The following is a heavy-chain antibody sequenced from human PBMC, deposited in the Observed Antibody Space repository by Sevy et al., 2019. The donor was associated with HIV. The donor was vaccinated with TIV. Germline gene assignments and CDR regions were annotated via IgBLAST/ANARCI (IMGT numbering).Heavy chain of an antibody. CDR3: AKDFSYGGNSWNFDF. Sequence: GSLRLSCAASGFIFSKFALSWVRQAPGRGLEWVSAVSGNDGSTYYAASVKGRFTISRDISENMLYLQMNSLSAEDTAVYHCAKDFSYGGNSWNFDFWGQGTLVTVSS. D-gene: IGHD4-17*01. V-gene: IGHV3-23*01. CDR1: GFIFSKFA. J-gene: IGHJ4*02. CDR2: VSGNDGST.